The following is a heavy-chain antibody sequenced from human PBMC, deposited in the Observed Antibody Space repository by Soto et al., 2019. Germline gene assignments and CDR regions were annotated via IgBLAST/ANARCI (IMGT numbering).Heavy chain of an antibody. CDR2: IKQDGSEK. CDR3: ARDYYYDSSGISREFDY. Sequence: GGSLRLSCAASGFTFSSYWMSWVRQAPGKGLEWVANIKQDGSEKYYVDSVKGRFTISRDNAKNSLYLQMNSLRAEDTAVYYCARDYYYDSSGISREFDYWGQGTLVTSPQ. D-gene: IGHD3-22*01. J-gene: IGHJ4*02. V-gene: IGHV3-7*01. CDR1: GFTFSSYW.